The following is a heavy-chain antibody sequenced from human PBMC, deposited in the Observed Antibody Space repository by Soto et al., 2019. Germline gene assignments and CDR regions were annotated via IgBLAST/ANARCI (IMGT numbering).Heavy chain of an antibody. Sequence: QVQLQESGPGLVKPSGTLSLTCAASSGSIFTTNWWSWVRQSPGRGLQWIGDIYHSGSPKYNPSLKSRVSISIDKSKARFFLNLTSVTAAATAVYYCARKPDVATAKVGGGYVFDVWGQGTMVTVSS. CDR3: ARKPDVATAKVGGGYVFDV. V-gene: IGHV4-4*02. CDR1: SGSIFTTNW. J-gene: IGHJ3*01. CDR2: IYHSGSP. D-gene: IGHD3-16*01.